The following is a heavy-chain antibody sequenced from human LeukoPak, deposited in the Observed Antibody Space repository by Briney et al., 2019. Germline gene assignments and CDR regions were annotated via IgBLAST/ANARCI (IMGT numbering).Heavy chain of an antibody. CDR3: ARGTPYDILTGYYNPGDY. D-gene: IGHD3-9*01. CDR1: GFTLSTYW. CDR2: INSDGTTT. V-gene: IGHV3-74*01. Sequence: GGSLRLSCAASGFTLSTYWMHWVRQAPGKGLVWVSRINSDGTTTTYADSVKGRFTISRDNAKNTLYLQMNSLRAEDTAVYYCARGTPYDILTGYYNPGDYWGQETLVTVSS. J-gene: IGHJ4*02.